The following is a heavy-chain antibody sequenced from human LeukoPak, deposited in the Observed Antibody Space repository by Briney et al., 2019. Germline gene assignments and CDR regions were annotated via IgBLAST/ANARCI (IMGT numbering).Heavy chain of an antibody. CDR1: GFTFSSYA. CDR3: ARDSIVVVPAAIDIDY. CDR2: ISYDGSNQ. D-gene: IGHD2-2*01. Sequence: GGSLRLSCAASGFTFSSYAMHWVRQAPGRGLEWVAVISYDGSNQYYADSVKGRFTISRDISKNTLYLQMNSLRAEDTAVYYCARDSIVVVPAAIDIDYWGQGTLVTVSS. J-gene: IGHJ4*02. V-gene: IGHV3-30*04.